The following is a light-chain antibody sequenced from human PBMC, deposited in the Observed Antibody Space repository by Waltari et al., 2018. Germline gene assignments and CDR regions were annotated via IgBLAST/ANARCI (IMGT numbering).Light chain of an antibody. J-gene: IGLJ3*02. CDR1: RSNIGINY. Sequence: QSVLTQPPSASGTPGQRVTISCSGSRSNIGINYVYWYQHLPGTTPKLLIYRNNQRPSGVPDRFSGSKSGTSASLAISGLRSEDEADYYCAALDDTLSAVLFGGGTNLTVL. CDR2: RNN. CDR3: AALDDTLSAVL. V-gene: IGLV1-47*01.